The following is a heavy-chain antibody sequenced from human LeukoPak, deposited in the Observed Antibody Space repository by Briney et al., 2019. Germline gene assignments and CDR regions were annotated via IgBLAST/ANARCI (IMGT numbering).Heavy chain of an antibody. V-gene: IGHV5-51*01. Sequence: GESLKISCKGSGYSFTSYWIGWVRQMPGKGLEWMGIIYPGDSDTRYSPSFQGQVTISADKSISTAYLQWSSLKASDTAMYYCARHDPSDDIKVLAFDIWGQGTMVTVSS. J-gene: IGHJ3*02. D-gene: IGHD3-22*01. CDR2: IYPGDSDT. CDR3: ARHDPSDDIKVLAFDI. CDR1: GYSFTSYW.